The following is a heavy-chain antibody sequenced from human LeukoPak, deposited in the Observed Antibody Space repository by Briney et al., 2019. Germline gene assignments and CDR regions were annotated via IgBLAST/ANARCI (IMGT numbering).Heavy chain of an antibody. D-gene: IGHD3-3*01. J-gene: IGHJ4*02. CDR1: GLTFNSYD. CDR3: AKVSWSASDRHC. V-gene: IGHV3-23*01. CDR2: ITGSGGSA. Sequence: GGSLRLSCAASGLTFNSYDLSWVRQAPGKGLDWVSGITGSGGSAFYADSVKGRSTISRDNSKNTLYLQMNSLRAEGTAVYYCAKVSWSASDRHCWGQGTLVTVSS.